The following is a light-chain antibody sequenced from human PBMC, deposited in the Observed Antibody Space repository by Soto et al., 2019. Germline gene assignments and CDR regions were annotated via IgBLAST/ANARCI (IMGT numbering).Light chain of an antibody. CDR1: QSLSTRS. V-gene: IGKV3-20*01. Sequence: EIVLTQSPGTLSLSPGERLTLSSRTSQSLSTRSLAWYQQKPGQAPSLLIYEASTRAPGTPDRFSGSGSGTDFTLTVSRLEPEDFAVYYCQQYGRSVGFGQGTKVEIK. CDR2: EAS. J-gene: IGKJ1*01. CDR3: QQYGRSVG.